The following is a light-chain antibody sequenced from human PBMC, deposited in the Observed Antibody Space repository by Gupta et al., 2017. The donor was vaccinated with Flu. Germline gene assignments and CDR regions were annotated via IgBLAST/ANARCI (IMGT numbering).Light chain of an antibody. Sequence: SITISFTGTSSDVGGYNYVSWYQQHPGKAPKLMIYEVSNRPAGVSNRFSGSKAGNTASLTISGLQAEDEADYYCSSYTSSSTYVFGTGTKVTVL. CDR2: EVS. CDR1: SSDVGGYNY. CDR3: SSYTSSSTYV. V-gene: IGLV2-14*01. J-gene: IGLJ1*01.